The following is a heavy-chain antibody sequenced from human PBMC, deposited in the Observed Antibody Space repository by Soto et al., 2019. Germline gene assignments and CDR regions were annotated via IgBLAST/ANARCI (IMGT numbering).Heavy chain of an antibody. V-gene: IGHV4-39*01. CDR3: ARHLRETGTYAQPLDY. Sequence: SENLSLTCTVSGGSISSSSYYWGWVRQPPGKGLEWIGAISYGGSTYHNPSLRSRVTISVDTSKSQFSLDLTSVTAADTAVYYCARHLRETGTYAQPLDYCGQGPFLTGSS. D-gene: IGHD1-1*01. CDR2: ISYGGST. CDR1: GGSISSSSYY. J-gene: IGHJ4*02.